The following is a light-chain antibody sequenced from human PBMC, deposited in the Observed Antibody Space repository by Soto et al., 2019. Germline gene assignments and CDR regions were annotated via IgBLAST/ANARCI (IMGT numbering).Light chain of an antibody. CDR3: SSYTSSSPLV. CDR2: DVS. Sequence: QSALTQPASVSGSPGQSITISCTGASSDVGGYNFVSWYQQHPGKAPKLMICDVSNRPSGVSNRFSGSKSGNTASLTISGLQAEDEADYYCSSYTSSSPLVFGTGTKVTVL. V-gene: IGLV2-14*03. CDR1: SSDVGGYNF. J-gene: IGLJ1*01.